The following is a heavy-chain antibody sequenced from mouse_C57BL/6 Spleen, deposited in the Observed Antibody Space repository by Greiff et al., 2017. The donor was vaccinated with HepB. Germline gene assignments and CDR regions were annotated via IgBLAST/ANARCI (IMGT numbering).Heavy chain of an antibody. D-gene: IGHD3-2*02. Sequence: QVQLQQSGAELAKPGASVKLSCKASGYTFTSYWMHWVKQRPGQGLEWIGYINPSSGYTKYNQKFKDKATLTADKSSSTAYMQLSSLTSEDSAVYYCALDSSGSRLFDYWGQGTTLTVSS. CDR2: INPSSGYT. CDR1: GYTFTSYW. CDR3: ALDSSGSRLFDY. V-gene: IGHV1-7*01. J-gene: IGHJ2*01.